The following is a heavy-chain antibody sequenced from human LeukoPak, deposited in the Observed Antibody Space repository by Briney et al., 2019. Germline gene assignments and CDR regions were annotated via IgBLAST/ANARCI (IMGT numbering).Heavy chain of an antibody. CDR3: ARGGSMVTTDLDWFDP. Sequence: SETLSLTCTVSGGSISSSSYYWGWIRQPPGKGLEWIGSIYYSGSTYYNPSLESRVTISLDTSKNHFPLKLRSLTAADTAMYYCARGGSMVTTDLDWFDPWGQGTLVTVSS. V-gene: IGHV4-39*06. CDR1: GGSISSSSYY. J-gene: IGHJ5*02. CDR2: IYYSGST. D-gene: IGHD4-17*01.